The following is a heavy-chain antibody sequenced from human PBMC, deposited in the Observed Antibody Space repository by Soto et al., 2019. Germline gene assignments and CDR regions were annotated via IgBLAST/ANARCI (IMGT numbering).Heavy chain of an antibody. CDR2: TLPLTDIP. CDR1: GGTFRNYP. Sequence: QVQLVQSGTEVKKPASSVKVSCKASGGTFRNYPINWVRQAPGHGLEWMGSTLPLTDIPDSAENFQARLTISADKSTSTAYMELSSLTSDDTAMYFCARGPLVVLNYFESWGQGTLVTVSS. V-gene: IGHV1-69*02. CDR3: ARGPLVVLNYFES. J-gene: IGHJ4*02.